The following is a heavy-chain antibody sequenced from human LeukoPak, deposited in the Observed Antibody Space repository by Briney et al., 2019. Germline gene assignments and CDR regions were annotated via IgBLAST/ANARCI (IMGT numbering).Heavy chain of an antibody. J-gene: IGHJ4*02. Sequence: ASVKVSCKASGYTFTGYYIHWVRQAPGQGLEWMGWINPNDGDTNYAQKFQGRVTMTRDTSISTAYMELRSLRSDDTAVYYCARVLYCSSTSCYLPFDYWGQGTLVTVSS. V-gene: IGHV1-2*02. CDR1: GYTFTGYY. D-gene: IGHD2-2*01. CDR3: ARVLYCSSTSCYLPFDY. CDR2: INPNDGDT.